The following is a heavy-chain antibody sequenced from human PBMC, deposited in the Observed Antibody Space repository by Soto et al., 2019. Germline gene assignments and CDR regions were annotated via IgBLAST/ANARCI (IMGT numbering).Heavy chain of an antibody. CDR3: AKDLGMTTVIVYYYYYGMDV. D-gene: IGHD4-4*01. Sequence: SGGSLRLSCAASGFTFSSYGMHWVRQAPGKGLEWVAVISYDGSNKYYADSVKGRFTISRDNSKNTLYLQMNSLRAEDTAVYYCAKDLGMTTVIVYYYYYGMDVWGQGTTVTVSS. CDR1: GFTFSSYG. J-gene: IGHJ6*02. V-gene: IGHV3-30*18. CDR2: ISYDGSNK.